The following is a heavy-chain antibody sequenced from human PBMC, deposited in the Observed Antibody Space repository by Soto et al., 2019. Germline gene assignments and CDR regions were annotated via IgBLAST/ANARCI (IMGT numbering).Heavy chain of an antibody. V-gene: IGHV1-2*02. CDR1: AYTFTDYY. J-gene: IGHJ3*02. CDR2: MNPKSGGA. Sequence: ASLKVSCKTSAYTFTDYYTHWVRQAPGQGREWMGWMNPKSGGAYFAQKFQGRVTLTRDTSIGTAYIEVNSLTSDDTAVYFCTGENIENSDGLCDAFDIWGQGTPVTVSS. D-gene: IGHD5-18*01. CDR3: TGENIENSDGLCDAFDI.